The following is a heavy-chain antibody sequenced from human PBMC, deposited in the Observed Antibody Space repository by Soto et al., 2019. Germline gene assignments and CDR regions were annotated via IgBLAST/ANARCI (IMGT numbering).Heavy chain of an antibody. CDR1: GFTLRSYA. J-gene: IGHJ4*02. Sequence: GGSLRLSCAASGFTLRSYAMSWVRQAPGKGLEWVSAISGSGGSTYYADSVKGRFTISRDNSKNTLYLQMNSLRAEDTAVYYCARAYPIAVAGPYFDYWGQGTLVTVSS. V-gene: IGHV3-23*01. D-gene: IGHD6-19*01. CDR2: ISGSGGST. CDR3: ARAYPIAVAGPYFDY.